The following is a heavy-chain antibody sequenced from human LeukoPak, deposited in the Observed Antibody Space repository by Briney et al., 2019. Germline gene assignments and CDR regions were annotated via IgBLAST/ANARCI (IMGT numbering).Heavy chain of an antibody. CDR1: GYTLTELS. Sequence: GASVKASCKVSGYTLTELSMHWVRQAPGKGLEWMGGFDPEDGETIYAQKFQGRVTMTEDTSTDTAYMELSSLRSEDTAVYYCATRGGAAGTRSYYYYGMDVWGQGTTVTVSS. CDR3: ATRGGAAGTRSYYYYGMDV. D-gene: IGHD6-13*01. CDR2: FDPEDGET. V-gene: IGHV1-24*01. J-gene: IGHJ6*02.